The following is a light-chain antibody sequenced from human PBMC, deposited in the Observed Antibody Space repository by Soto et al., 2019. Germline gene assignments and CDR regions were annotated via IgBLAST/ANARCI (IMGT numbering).Light chain of an antibody. CDR1: SSDVGGYNY. V-gene: IGLV2-14*03. CDR2: DVT. Sequence: QSALTQPASVSGSPGQSITISCTGTSSDVGGYNYVSWYQHHPGKAPKLMIYDVTNRPSGLSNRFSGSKSGNTASLTISGLQADDEADYYCSSYTGSSTWVFGGGTKVTVL. J-gene: IGLJ3*02. CDR3: SSYTGSSTWV.